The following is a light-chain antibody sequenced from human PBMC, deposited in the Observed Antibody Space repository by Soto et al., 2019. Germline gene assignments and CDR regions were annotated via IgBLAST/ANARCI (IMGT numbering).Light chain of an antibody. CDR2: GNS. CDR1: SSDVGGYNY. J-gene: IGLJ1*01. CDR3: QSYDNSLSVYV. Sequence: QSVLTQPRSVSGSPGQSVTISCAGTSSDVGGYNYVHWYQQLPGTAPKLLIYGNSNRPSGVPDRFSGSKSGTSASLAITGLQAEDEADYYCQSYDNSLSVYVFGTGTKVTVL. V-gene: IGLV1-40*01.